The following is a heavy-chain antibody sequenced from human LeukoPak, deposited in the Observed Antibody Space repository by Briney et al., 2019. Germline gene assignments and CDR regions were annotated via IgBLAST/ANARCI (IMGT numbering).Heavy chain of an antibody. D-gene: IGHD4-17*01. CDR1: GGSISTYC. Sequence: SETLSLTCTVSGGSISTYCWSWIRQPPGKRLEWVGYIYYSGSTNYNPSPKSRVTISVDTSKNQFSLKLSSVTAADTAVYYCARDDYGFDYWGQGTLVTVSS. CDR3: ARDDYGFDY. CDR2: IYYSGST. J-gene: IGHJ4*02. V-gene: IGHV4-59*01.